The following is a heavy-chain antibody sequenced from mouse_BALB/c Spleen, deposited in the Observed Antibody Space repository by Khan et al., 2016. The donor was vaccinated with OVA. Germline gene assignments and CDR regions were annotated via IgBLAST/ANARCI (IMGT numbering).Heavy chain of an antibody. CDR1: GYSITSGYG. J-gene: IGHJ2*01. Sequence: EVQLQESGPGLVKPSQSLSLTCTVTGYSITSGYGWNWIRQFPGNKLEWMGYISYSGSTNYNPSLKSRISITRDTSKNKFFLQLNSVTTEDTATSYCARTARIKYWGQGTTLTVSS. V-gene: IGHV3-2*02. CDR2: ISYSGST. CDR3: ARTARIKY. D-gene: IGHD1-2*01.